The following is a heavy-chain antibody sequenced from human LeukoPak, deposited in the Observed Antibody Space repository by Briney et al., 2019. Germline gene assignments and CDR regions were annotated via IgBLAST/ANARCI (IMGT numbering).Heavy chain of an antibody. D-gene: IGHD3-22*01. CDR3: ARGNYYYDSSGYYGLDY. CDR2: ISSSGSTT. Sequence: GGSLRLSCAASGFTFSDYYMSWIRQAPGKGLEWVSYISSSGSTTYYADSVKGRFTISRDNAKNSLYLQMNSLRAEDTAVYYCARGNYYYDSSGYYGLDYWGQGTLVTVSS. J-gene: IGHJ4*02. V-gene: IGHV3-11*01. CDR1: GFTFSDYY.